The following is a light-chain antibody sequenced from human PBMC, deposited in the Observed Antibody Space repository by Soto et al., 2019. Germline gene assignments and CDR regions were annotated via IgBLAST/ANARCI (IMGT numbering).Light chain of an antibody. Sequence: QSALTQPASVSGSPGQSITISCTRTSSDVWSYNLGSWYQQHPRKAPKLKIYDGSKRPSGVSNRLSGSQSGNTASLTISGLQADDEAHYYCCSYAISITLFGGGTKLTVL. J-gene: IGLJ2*01. CDR2: DGS. CDR3: CSYAISITL. V-gene: IGLV2-23*01. CDR1: SSDVWSYNL.